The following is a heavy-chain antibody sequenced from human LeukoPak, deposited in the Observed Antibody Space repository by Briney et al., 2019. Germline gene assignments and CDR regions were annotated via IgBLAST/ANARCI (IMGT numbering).Heavy chain of an antibody. CDR1: GFTFSDYY. CDR3: ARGVGYYYDSTIGY. D-gene: IGHD3-22*01. CDR2: SSCSGSTI. J-gene: IGHJ4*02. V-gene: IGHV3-11*01. Sequence: SGGSLRLSCAASGFTFSDYYRSWLRQAPGKGLEWVSNSSCSGSTIYYADPVKGLFTISRDNAKTALYLQMNSLRAEDTAVYYCARGVGYYYDSTIGYWGQGTLVTVSS.